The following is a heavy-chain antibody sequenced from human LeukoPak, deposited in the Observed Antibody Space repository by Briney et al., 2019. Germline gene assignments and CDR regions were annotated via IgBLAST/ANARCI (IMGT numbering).Heavy chain of an antibody. D-gene: IGHD3-22*01. CDR1: GGSISSSSYY. V-gene: IGHV4-39*07. Sequence: PSETLSLTCTVSGGSISSSSYYWGWIRQPPGKGLEWIGSIYYSGSTYYNPSLKSRVTISVDTSKNQFSLKLSSVTAADTAVYYCASSRGDYYDSSGYYLDYWGQGTLVTVSS. CDR3: ASSRGDYYDSSGYYLDY. J-gene: IGHJ4*02. CDR2: IYYSGST.